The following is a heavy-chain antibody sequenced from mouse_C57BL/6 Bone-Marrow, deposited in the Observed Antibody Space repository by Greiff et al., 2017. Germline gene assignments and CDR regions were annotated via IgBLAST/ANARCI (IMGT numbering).Heavy chain of an antibody. CDR3: ASDPIYYDINFDY. CDR1: GFTFSSYA. Sequence: EVKLMESGGGLVKPGGSLKLSCAASGFTFSSYAMSWVRQTPEKRLEWVATISDGGSYTYYPDNVKGRITISRDNAKNNLYLQMSHLKSEDTAMYYCASDPIYYDINFDYWGQGTTLTVSS. J-gene: IGHJ2*01. CDR2: ISDGGSYT. D-gene: IGHD2-4*01. V-gene: IGHV5-4*03.